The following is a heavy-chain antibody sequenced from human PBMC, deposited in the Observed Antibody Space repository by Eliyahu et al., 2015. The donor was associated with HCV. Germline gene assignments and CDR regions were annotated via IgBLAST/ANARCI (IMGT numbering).Heavy chain of an antibody. D-gene: IGHD2-2*01. V-gene: IGHV5-51*01. J-gene: IGHJ6*02. CDR1: GYSFTXYX. CDR2: IYPXDSXX. CDR3: ARGGGYCSSTSCYPLNYYGMDV. Sequence: EVQLVQSGAEVKKPGESLKISCKGSGYSFTXYXIGWVRQXPGXGLEWMGIIYPXDSXXRYSPSFQGQVTISADKSISTAYLQWSSLKASDTAMYYCARGGGYCSSTSCYPLNYYGMDVWGQGTTVTVSS.